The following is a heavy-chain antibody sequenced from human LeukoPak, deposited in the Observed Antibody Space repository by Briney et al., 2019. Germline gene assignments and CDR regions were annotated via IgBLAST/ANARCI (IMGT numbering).Heavy chain of an antibody. V-gene: IGHV3-53*01. CDR3: ARESHISSWFPIFDN. J-gene: IGHJ4*02. CDR2: MYSSGTT. D-gene: IGHD6-13*01. Sequence: GGSLRLSCAASGFTVNNNYMSWVRQAPGKGLEWVSVMYSSGTTYYADSVQGRFTISRDNSRNTLFLQMNNLRVEDTAVYYCARESHISSWFPIFDNWGQGALVSVSS. CDR1: GFTVNNNY.